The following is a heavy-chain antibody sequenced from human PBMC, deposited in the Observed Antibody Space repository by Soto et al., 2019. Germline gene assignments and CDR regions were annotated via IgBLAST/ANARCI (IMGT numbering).Heavy chain of an antibody. J-gene: IGHJ4*02. V-gene: IGHV3-23*01. Sequence: GGSLRLSCAASGFTFSSYAMSWVRQAPGKGLEWVSAISGSGGSTYYADSVKGRFTISRDNSKNTLYLQMNSLRAEDTAVYYCAKHLGGITMVRGASVDYWGQGTLVTVSP. CDR3: AKHLGGITMVRGASVDY. D-gene: IGHD3-10*01. CDR1: GFTFSSYA. CDR2: ISGSGGST.